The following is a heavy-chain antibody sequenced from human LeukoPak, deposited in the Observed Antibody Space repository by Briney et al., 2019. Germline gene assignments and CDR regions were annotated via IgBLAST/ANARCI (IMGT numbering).Heavy chain of an antibody. J-gene: IGHJ4*02. D-gene: IGHD3-10*01. CDR2: ISPAGGRT. V-gene: IGHV3-23*01. CDR1: GFTFNTYA. CDR3: AKDQLLWFGESYTFSY. Sequence: GGSLRLSCVGSGFTFNTYAVSWVRQAPGKGLEWVSAISPAGGRTYYAESVKGRFTISRDNSKNTLYLQMNSLRAEDTAVYYCAKDQLLWFGESYTFSYWGQGTLVTVSS.